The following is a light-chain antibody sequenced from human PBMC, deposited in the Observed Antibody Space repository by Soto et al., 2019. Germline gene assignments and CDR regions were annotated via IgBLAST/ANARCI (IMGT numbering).Light chain of an antibody. Sequence: QSVLTQPASVSGSPEQSITISCTGTSSDVGGYKYVSWYQQLPGRAPKLIISEVSNRPSGVSDRFTGSKSGNTASLTISGLQTEDECDYYCSSYTSSSTSVVFGGGTKLTVL. V-gene: IGLV2-14*01. CDR3: SSYTSSSTSVV. CDR1: SSDVGGYKY. J-gene: IGLJ2*01. CDR2: EVS.